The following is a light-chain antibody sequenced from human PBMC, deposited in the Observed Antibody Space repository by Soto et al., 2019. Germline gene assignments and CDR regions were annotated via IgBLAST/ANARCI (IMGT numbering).Light chain of an antibody. Sequence: DIQMTQSPSSLYASVGDSVTITCRASQSISSYLNWYQQKPGKAPKLLIYAASSLQSGVPSRFSGSGSGTDFTLTISSLQPEDFATYYCQQSYSTLTFGGGTKVEIK. CDR1: QSISSY. CDR3: QQSYSTLT. V-gene: IGKV1-39*01. J-gene: IGKJ4*01. CDR2: AAS.